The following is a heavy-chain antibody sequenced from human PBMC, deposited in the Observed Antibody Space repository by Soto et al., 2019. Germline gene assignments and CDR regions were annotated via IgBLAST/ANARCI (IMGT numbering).Heavy chain of an antibody. CDR3: AKELSITMIVVVITRGFDY. J-gene: IGHJ4*02. V-gene: IGHV3-30*18. CDR1: GFTFSSYG. CDR2: ISYDGSNK. D-gene: IGHD3-22*01. Sequence: GGSLRLSCAASGFTFSSYGMHWVRQAPGKGLEWVAVISYDGSNKYYADSVKGRFTISRDNSKNTLYLQMNSLRAEDTAVYYCAKELSITMIVVVITRGFDYWGQGTLVTVSS.